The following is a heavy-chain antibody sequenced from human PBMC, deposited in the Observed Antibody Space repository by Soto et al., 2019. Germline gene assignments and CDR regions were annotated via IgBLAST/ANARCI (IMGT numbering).Heavy chain of an antibody. CDR2: IWYDGSNK. V-gene: IGHV3-33*01. J-gene: IGHJ5*02. Sequence: ESGGGVVQPGSSLRLSCAASGFTFSSYGMHWVRQAPGKGLEWVAVIWYDGSNKYYADSVKGRFTISRDNSKNTLYLQMNSLRAEDTAVYYCARDVGQLVGGFNWFDPWGQGTLVTVSS. D-gene: IGHD6-6*01. CDR1: GFTFSSYG. CDR3: ARDVGQLVGGFNWFDP.